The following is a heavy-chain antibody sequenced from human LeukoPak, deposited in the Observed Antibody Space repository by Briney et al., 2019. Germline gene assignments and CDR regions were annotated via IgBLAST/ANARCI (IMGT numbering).Heavy chain of an antibody. V-gene: IGHV3-23*01. Sequence: QSGGSLRLSCAASGFTFSSYGMSWVRQAPGKGLEWVSAISGSGGSTYYADSVKGRFTISRDNSKNTLYLQMNSLRGEDRAVYYCAKSWRGRGYSYGYGPSEYFYYMDVWGKGTTVTISS. CDR3: AKSWRGRGYSYGYGPSEYFYYMDV. CDR1: GFTFSSYG. D-gene: IGHD5-18*01. J-gene: IGHJ6*03. CDR2: ISGSGGST.